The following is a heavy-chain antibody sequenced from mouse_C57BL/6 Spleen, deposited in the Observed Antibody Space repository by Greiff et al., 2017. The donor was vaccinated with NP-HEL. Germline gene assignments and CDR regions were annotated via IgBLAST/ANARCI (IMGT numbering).Heavy chain of an antibody. CDR1: GFTFSDYG. CDR3: ARAGKGKDWYFDV. D-gene: IGHD1-3*01. J-gene: IGHJ1*03. V-gene: IGHV5-17*01. CDR2: ISSGSSTI. Sequence: EVKLMESGGGLVKPGGSLKLSCAASGFTFSDYGMHWVRQAPEKGLEWVAYISSGSSTIYYADTVKGRFTISRDNAKNTLFLQMTSLRSEDTAMYYCARAGKGKDWYFDVWGTGTTVTVSS.